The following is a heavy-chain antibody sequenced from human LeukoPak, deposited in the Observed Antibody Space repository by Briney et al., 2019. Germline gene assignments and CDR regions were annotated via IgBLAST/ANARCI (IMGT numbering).Heavy chain of an antibody. CDR3: AKGDGLSHPFDY. J-gene: IGHJ4*02. V-gene: IGHV3-30*02. CDR2: IRYDGSNK. Sequence: GGSLRLSCATSVFSFSSYGMHWVRQAPGKGLEWVAFIRYDGSNKYYADSVKGRFTISRDNSKNMLYLQMNSLRAEDTAVYYCAKGDGLSHPFDYWGQGTLVTVSS. CDR1: VFSFSSYG. D-gene: IGHD5-24*01.